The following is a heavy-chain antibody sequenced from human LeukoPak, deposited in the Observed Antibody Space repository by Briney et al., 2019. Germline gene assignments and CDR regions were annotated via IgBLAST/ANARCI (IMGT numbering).Heavy chain of an antibody. V-gene: IGHV4-39*02. Sequence: LETLSLTCNVSGGSINSNSYYWGWIRQPPGRGPEWIGDVYHSGRAFYNPSFKRRATISIDTSKNHFSLKLTSVTAADTALYYCARLGTVTAYFDHWGQGTLVLVSS. CDR1: GGSINSNSYY. CDR3: ARLGTVTAYFDH. D-gene: IGHD2-21*02. J-gene: IGHJ4*02. CDR2: VYHSGRA.